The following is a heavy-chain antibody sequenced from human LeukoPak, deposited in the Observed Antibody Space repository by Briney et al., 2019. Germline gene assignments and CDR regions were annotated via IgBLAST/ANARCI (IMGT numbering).Heavy chain of an antibody. CDR2: IRYDGSNK. D-gene: IGHD3-16*02. Sequence: GGSLRLSCAASGFTFSSYGMHWVRQAPGKGLEWVAFIRYDGSNKYYADSVKGRFTISRDNSKNTLCLQMISLRAEDTAVYYCAKDPRGALRLRLGELSPTYFDYWGQGTLVTVSS. V-gene: IGHV3-30*02. J-gene: IGHJ4*02. CDR3: AKDPRGALRLRLGELSPTYFDY. CDR1: GFTFSSYG.